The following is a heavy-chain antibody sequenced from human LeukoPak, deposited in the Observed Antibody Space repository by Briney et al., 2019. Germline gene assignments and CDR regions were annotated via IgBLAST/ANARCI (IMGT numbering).Heavy chain of an antibody. CDR1: GGSISNSDYY. Sequence: SETLSLTCTVSGGSISNSDYYCGCIRQPPGKVLEWIGSSYYSGSTYYNRSLKSRVTISVDTSKKQFSLKLSSVTAADTAVYYCARASRYYHMLTGYYLSAFDYWGQGTLVTVSS. J-gene: IGHJ4*02. D-gene: IGHD3-9*01. CDR3: ARASRYYHMLTGYYLSAFDY. CDR2: SYYSGST. V-gene: IGHV4-39*01.